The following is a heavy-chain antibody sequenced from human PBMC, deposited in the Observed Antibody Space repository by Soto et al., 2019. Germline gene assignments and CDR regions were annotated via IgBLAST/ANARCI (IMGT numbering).Heavy chain of an antibody. CDR2: IIGSGSDT. J-gene: IGHJ4*02. CDR1: GFTFSSYT. D-gene: IGHD2-2*01. CDR3: ARGVLPAVSYFEY. V-gene: IGHV3-23*01. Sequence: GGSLRLSCAASGFTFSSYTMTWFRQAPGKGLEWVSSIIGSGSDTYYADSVKGRFTISRDNSKYTLYVQMNSLRAEDTAVYYCARGVLPAVSYFEYWGQGTLVTVSS.